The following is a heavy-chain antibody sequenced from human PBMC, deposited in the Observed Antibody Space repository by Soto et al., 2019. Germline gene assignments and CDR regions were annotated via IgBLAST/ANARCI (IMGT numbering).Heavy chain of an antibody. CDR1: GGSIISYY. J-gene: IGHJ4*02. D-gene: IGHD6-19*01. Sequence: SETLSLTCTVSGGSIISYYWSWIRQPPGKGLEWIGYIYYSGSTNYNPSLKSRVTISVDTSKNQFSLKLSSVTAADTAAYYCARRYGSGFDYWGQGTLVTVSS. V-gene: IGHV4-59*08. CDR2: IYYSGST. CDR3: ARRYGSGFDY.